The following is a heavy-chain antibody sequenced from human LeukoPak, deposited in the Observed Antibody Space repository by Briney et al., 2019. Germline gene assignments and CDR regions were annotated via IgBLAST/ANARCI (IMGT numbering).Heavy chain of an antibody. CDR1: GYTFTGYY. CDR3: AREKLVNYYDSSGSLGGPDAFDI. J-gene: IGHJ3*02. Sequence: ASVKVSCKASGYTFTGYYMHWVRQAPGQGLEWMGWINPNSGGTNYAQKFQGRVTMTRDTSISTAYMELSRLRSDDTAVYYCAREKLVNYYDSSGSLGGPDAFDIWGQGTMVTVSS. CDR2: INPNSGGT. D-gene: IGHD3-22*01. V-gene: IGHV1-2*02.